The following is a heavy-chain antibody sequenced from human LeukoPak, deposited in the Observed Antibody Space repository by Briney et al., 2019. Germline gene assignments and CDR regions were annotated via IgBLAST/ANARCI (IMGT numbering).Heavy chain of an antibody. J-gene: IGHJ5*02. CDR3: ARGRCCSGGSCYGFGP. V-gene: IGHV4-4*07. Sequence: SETLSLTCTVSGGSISSYYWSWIRKPAGKGLEWIGRIYTSGSANYNPSLKSRVTMSVDTSKNQFSLKLSSVTAADTAVYYCARGRCCSGGSCYGFGPWGQGTLVTVSS. CDR1: GGSISSYY. CDR2: IYTSGSA. D-gene: IGHD2-15*01.